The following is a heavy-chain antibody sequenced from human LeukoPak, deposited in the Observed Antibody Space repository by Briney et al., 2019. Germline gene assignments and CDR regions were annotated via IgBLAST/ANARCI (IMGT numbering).Heavy chain of an antibody. V-gene: IGHV3-21*01. J-gene: IGHJ4*02. CDR1: GFTFSSYS. CDR3: ARSRSGGWYYFDY. Sequence: GGSLRLSCAASGFTFSSYSMNWVRQAPGKGLEWVSSISSSSRYIDYADSMKGRFSISRDNAKNSLYLQMNSLRAEDTAVYYCARSRSGGWYYFDYWGQGTLVTVSS. CDR2: ISSSSRYI. D-gene: IGHD6-19*01.